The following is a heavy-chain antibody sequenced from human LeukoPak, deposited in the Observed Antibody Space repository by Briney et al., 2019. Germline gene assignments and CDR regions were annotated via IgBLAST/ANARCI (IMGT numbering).Heavy chain of an antibody. CDR2: IYHSGST. V-gene: IGHV4-30-2*01. Sequence: SETLSLTRAVSGGSISSGGYSWSWIRQPPGKGLEWIGYIYHSGSTYYNPSLKSRVTISVDRSKNQFSLKLSSVTAADTAVYYCARALGSRYGMDVWGQGTTVTVSS. CDR1: GGSISSGGYS. D-gene: IGHD2-15*01. J-gene: IGHJ6*02. CDR3: ARALGSRYGMDV.